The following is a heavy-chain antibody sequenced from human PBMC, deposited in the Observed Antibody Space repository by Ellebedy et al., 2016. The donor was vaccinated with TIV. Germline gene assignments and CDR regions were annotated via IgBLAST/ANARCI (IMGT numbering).Heavy chain of an antibody. V-gene: IGHV1-69*13. D-gene: IGHD2/OR15-2a*01. CDR1: GGTFSSSA. CDR2: IIPIFGSS. CDR3: ARAPEGILHYYYNMDV. Sequence: SVKVSXXASGGTFSSSAISWVRQAPGQGLEWMGGIIPIFGSSNYAHKFMGRVTITADESTGTAYMELSSLKSEDTTVYYCARAPEGILHYYYNMDVWGKGTTVTVS. J-gene: IGHJ6*03.